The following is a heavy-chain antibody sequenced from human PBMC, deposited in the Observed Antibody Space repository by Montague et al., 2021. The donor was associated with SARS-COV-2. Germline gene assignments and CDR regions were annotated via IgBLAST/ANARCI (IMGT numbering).Heavy chain of an antibody. CDR2: TYYRSKWYN. CDR1: GDSVSSNIAT. J-gene: IGHJ2*01. D-gene: IGHD2-21*02. CDR3: ARAYCGGDCYFYRYFDL. Sequence: CAISGDSVSSNIATWNWIRQSPSRGLEWLGRTYYRSKWYNDYAVSVKSRVIINPDTSNNRISLQLSSVTPEDTAVYYCARAYCGGDCYFYRYFDLWGRGTLVTVSS. V-gene: IGHV6-1*01.